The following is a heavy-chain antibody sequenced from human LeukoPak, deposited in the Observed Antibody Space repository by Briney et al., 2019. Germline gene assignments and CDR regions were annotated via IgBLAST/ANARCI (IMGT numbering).Heavy chain of an antibody. J-gene: IGHJ4*02. CDR3: ARDGLPYYFDY. Sequence: GGSLRLSCAASGFTFSSYEMNWVRQAPGKGLEWVSYISSSGSTIYYADSVKGRFTISRDNAKNPLYLQMNSLRAEDTAVYYCARDGLPYYFDYWGQGTLVTVSS. D-gene: IGHD5-12*01. CDR1: GFTFSSYE. V-gene: IGHV3-48*03. CDR2: ISSSGSTI.